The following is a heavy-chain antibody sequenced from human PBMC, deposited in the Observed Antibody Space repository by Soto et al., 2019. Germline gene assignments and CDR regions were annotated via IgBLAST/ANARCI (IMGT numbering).Heavy chain of an antibody. CDR3: ARARGWLQSRGFDY. Sequence: SETLSLTCTVSGGSISSSSYYWGWIRQPPGKGLEWIGSIYYSGSTYYNPSLKSRVTISVDTSKNQFSLKLSSVTAADTAVYYCARARGWLQSRGFDYWGQGTLVTVSS. CDR2: IYYSGST. D-gene: IGHD5-12*01. J-gene: IGHJ4*02. CDR1: GGSISSSSYY. V-gene: IGHV4-39*07.